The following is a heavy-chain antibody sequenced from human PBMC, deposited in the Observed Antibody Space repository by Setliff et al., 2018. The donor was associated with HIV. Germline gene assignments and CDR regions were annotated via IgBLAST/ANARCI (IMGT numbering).Heavy chain of an antibody. D-gene: IGHD3-9*01. CDR3: ARAVVPTYYDVLTGYVYYMDV. CDR2: IIPIFGTT. J-gene: IGHJ6*03. CDR1: GGRFSNYG. Sequence: SVKVSCKAPGGRFSNYGISWVRQAPGQGLEWMGGIIPIFGTTNYAQMFQGRVTMTADESTSTAYMELSSLRSEDTAVYYCARAVVPTYYDVLTGYVYYMDVWGKGTTVTVSS. V-gene: IGHV1-69*13.